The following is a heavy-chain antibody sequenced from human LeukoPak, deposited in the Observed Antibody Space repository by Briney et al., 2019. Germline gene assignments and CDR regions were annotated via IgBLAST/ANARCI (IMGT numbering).Heavy chain of an antibody. CDR3: ASLIVGATNRGDY. V-gene: IGHV3-30*19. J-gene: IGHJ4*02. CDR1: GFTFSNYG. CDR2: ISYDGSNK. Sequence: GGSLRLSCAASGFTFSNYGMHWVRQAPGKGLEWVAVISYDGSNKYYADSVKGRFTISRDNSKNTLYLQMNSLRAEDTAVYYCASLIVGATNRGDYWGQGTLVTVSS. D-gene: IGHD1-26*01.